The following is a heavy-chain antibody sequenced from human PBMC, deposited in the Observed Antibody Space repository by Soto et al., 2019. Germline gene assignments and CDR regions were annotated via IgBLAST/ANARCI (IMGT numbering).Heavy chain of an antibody. CDR1: GFTFSSYA. CDR3: ARRRGRAVVTEVDY. CDR2: ISYDGSNK. D-gene: IGHD3-16*01. V-gene: IGHV3-30-3*01. Sequence: QVQLVESGGGVVQPGRSLRLSCAASGFTFSSYAMHWVRQAPGKGLEWVAVISYDGSNKYYADSVKGRFTISRDNSKNTLYLQMNSLRAEDTAVYYWARRRGRAVVTEVDYWGQGTLVTVSS. J-gene: IGHJ4*02.